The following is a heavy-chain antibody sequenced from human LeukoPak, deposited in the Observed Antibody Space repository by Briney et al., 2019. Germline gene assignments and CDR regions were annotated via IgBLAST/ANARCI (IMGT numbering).Heavy chain of an antibody. CDR3: AVIAVSD. D-gene: IGHD6-19*01. Sequence: GGSLRLSCAASGFTFSNAWMSWVRQAPGKGLEWVGRIKRQNDGGTADHAAPVKGRFTISRDNAQNTVYLQMNSLRPEDTAIYYCAVIAVSDLGQGALVTVSS. CDR1: GFTFSNAW. CDR2: IKRQNDGGTA. V-gene: IGHV3-15*05. J-gene: IGHJ4*02.